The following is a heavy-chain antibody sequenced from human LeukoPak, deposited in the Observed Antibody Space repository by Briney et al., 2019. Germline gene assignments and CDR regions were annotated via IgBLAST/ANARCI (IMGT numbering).Heavy chain of an antibody. CDR2: IIPILGIA. CDR1: GGTFSSYT. Sequence: ASVKVSCKASGGTFSSYTISWVRQAPGQGLEWMGRIIPILGIANYAQKFQGRVTITADKSTSTAYMELSGLRSEDTAVYYCARDRVVGATFDYWGQGTLVTVSS. D-gene: IGHD1-26*01. J-gene: IGHJ4*02. CDR3: ARDRVVGATFDY. V-gene: IGHV1-69*04.